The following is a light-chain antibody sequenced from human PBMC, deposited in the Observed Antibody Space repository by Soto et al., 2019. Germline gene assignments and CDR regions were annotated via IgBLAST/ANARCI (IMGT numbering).Light chain of an antibody. J-gene: IGLJ2*01. CDR3: CSYAGRSTWDVV. CDR2: EGF. V-gene: IGLV2-23*01. CDR1: SSDVGCSGL. Sequence: QSALTQPASVSGSPGQSITISCTGTSSDVGCSGLVSWYQFHPGKAPKLLIFEGFKRPSGVSNRFSGSKSGSTASLTISGLQAEDEADYYCCSYAGRSTWDVVFGGGTKLTVL.